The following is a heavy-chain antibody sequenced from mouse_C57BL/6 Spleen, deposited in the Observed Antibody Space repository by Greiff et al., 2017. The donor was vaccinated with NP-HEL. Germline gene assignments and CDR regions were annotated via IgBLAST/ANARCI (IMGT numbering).Heavy chain of an antibody. CDR3: ASRDGRRYYFDY. Sequence: QVQLQQPGAELVRPGTSVKLSCKASGYTFTSYWMHWVKQRPGQGLEWIGVIDPSDSYTNYNQKVKGKATLTVDTSSSTAYMQLSSLTSEDSAVYYCASRDGRRYYFDYWGQGTTLTVSS. CDR1: GYTFTSYW. V-gene: IGHV1-59*01. CDR2: IDPSDSYT. J-gene: IGHJ2*01. D-gene: IGHD1-1*01.